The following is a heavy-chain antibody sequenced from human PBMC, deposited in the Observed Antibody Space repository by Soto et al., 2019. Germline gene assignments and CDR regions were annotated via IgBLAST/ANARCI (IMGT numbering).Heavy chain of an antibody. Sequence: QVQLVQSGAEVKKPGSSVKVSCKASGDTFNFYTINWVRQAPGLGLEWMGRFNPILSFSNSALKFQGRVTLTADKSTSTAYMVLSILRSEDTAIYYCAPSFGSGSRAFDYWGQGALVTVSS. J-gene: IGHJ4*02. CDR1: GDTFNFYT. D-gene: IGHD3-10*01. V-gene: IGHV1-69*02. CDR3: APSFGSGSRAFDY. CDR2: FNPILSFS.